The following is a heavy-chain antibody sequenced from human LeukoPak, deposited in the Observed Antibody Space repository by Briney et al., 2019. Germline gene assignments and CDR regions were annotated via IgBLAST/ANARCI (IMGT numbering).Heavy chain of an antibody. CDR2: ISNSGSYT. CDR3: ARSRGAGPGAYFDY. V-gene: IGHV3-11*03. Sequence: GGSLRLSCAASGFTFSDEDMSWIRQAPGKGLEWVSYISNSGSYTNYADSVKGRFTISRDNAKNSLYLQMNSLRAADTAVYYCARSRGAGPGAYFDYWGQGTLITVSS. D-gene: IGHD6-19*01. CDR1: GFTFSDED. J-gene: IGHJ4*02.